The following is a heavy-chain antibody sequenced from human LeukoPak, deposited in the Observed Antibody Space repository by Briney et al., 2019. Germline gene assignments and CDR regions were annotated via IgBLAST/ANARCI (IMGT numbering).Heavy chain of an antibody. CDR3: ARDRGYCSGGSCLYDAFDI. CDR1: GFTFSSYS. D-gene: IGHD2-15*01. CDR2: ISSGSSYI. J-gene: IGHJ3*02. V-gene: IGHV3-21*01. Sequence: GGSLRLSCAASGFTFSSYSINWVRQAPGKGLEWVSSISSGSSYIYYADSVKGRFTISRGNAKNSLYLQMNSLRVEDTAVYYCARDRGYCSGGSCLYDAFDIWGQGTMVTVSS.